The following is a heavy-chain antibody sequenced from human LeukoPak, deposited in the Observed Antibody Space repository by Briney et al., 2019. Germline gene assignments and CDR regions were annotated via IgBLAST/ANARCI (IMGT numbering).Heavy chain of an antibody. J-gene: IGHJ4*02. Sequence: GGSLRLSCAASGFTFSSYGMHWVRQAPGKGLEWVAVIWYDGSNKYYADSVKGRFTISRDNSKNTLYLQMNSPRAEDTAVYYCAKDHTASVTSPDYWSQGTLVTVSS. D-gene: IGHD5-18*01. V-gene: IGHV3-33*06. CDR2: IWYDGSNK. CDR1: GFTFSSYG. CDR3: AKDHTASVTSPDY.